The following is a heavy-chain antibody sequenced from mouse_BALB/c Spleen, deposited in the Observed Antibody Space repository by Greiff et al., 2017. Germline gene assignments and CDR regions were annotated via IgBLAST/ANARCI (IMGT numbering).Heavy chain of an antibody. CDR3: ARDTDLAWFAY. V-gene: IGHV2-9*02. J-gene: IGHJ3*01. CDR2: IWAGGST. Sequence: VQLKESGPGLVAPSQSLSITCTVSGFSLTSYGVHWVRQPPGKGLEWLGVIWAGGSTNYNSALMSRLSISKDNSKSQVFLKMNSLQTDDTAMYYCARDTDLAWFAYWGQGTLVTVSA. D-gene: IGHD1-1*01. CDR1: GFSLTSYG.